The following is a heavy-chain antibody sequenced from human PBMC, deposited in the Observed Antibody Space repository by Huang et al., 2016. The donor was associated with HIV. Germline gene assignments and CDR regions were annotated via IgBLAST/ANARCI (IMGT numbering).Heavy chain of an antibody. CDR2: INAGNGYT. V-gene: IGHV1-3*01. CDR3: ARLGVSDAFDI. Sequence: QVQLVQSGAEVKKPGASVKVSCKASGYTFTNYGVHWVRQAPGQSLEWMGWINAGNGYTKYSQKFQGRVTVTRDTSASTAYMEVSSLGSEDTAMYYCARLGVSDAFDIWGQGTMVTVSS. D-gene: IGHD2-8*01. J-gene: IGHJ3*02. CDR1: GYTFTNYG.